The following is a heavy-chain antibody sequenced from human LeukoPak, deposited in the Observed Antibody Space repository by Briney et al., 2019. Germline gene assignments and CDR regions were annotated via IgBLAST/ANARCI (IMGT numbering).Heavy chain of an antibody. CDR3: VKDFGRIRGTPDS. CDR2: IGGSGNGFSI. D-gene: IGHD1-26*01. V-gene: IGHV3-64D*06. Sequence: GGSLRLSCSASGFVFTIYTMYWVRQAPGKGPEYVSTIGGSGNGFSIYYADSVKGRFTISRDDSKSILYLQMNGLRSEDTAVYYCVKDFGRIRGTPDSWGQGTLVTVSS. J-gene: IGHJ4*02. CDR1: GFVFTIYT.